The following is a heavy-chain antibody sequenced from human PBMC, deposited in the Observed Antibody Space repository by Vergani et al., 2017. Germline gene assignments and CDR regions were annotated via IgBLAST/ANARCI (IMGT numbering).Heavy chain of an antibody. CDR3: ARQKGCSSTSCYAGMDV. CDR1: GYSFTSYW. J-gene: IGHJ6*02. CDR2: IYPGDSDT. V-gene: IGHV5-51*01. D-gene: IGHD2-2*01. Sequence: EVQLVPSGAEVKKPGESLKISCKGSGYSFTSYWIGWVRQMPGKGLEWMGIIYPGDSDTRYSPSFQGQVTISADKSISTAYLQWSSLKASDTAMYYCARQKGCSSTSCYAGMDVWGQGTTVTVSS.